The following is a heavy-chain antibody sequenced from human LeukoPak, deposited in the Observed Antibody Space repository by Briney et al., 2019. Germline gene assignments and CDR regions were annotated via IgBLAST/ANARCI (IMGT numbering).Heavy chain of an antibody. CDR2: INWNGGST. Sequence: PGGSLRLSCAASGFTFSSYGMSWVRQAPGKGLEWVSGINWNGGSTGYADSVKGRFTISRDNAKNSLYLQMNSLRAEDTALYYCARGVGSSGYEAFDIWGQGTMVTVSS. CDR3: ARGVGSSGYEAFDI. D-gene: IGHD3-22*01. J-gene: IGHJ3*02. CDR1: GFTFSSYG. V-gene: IGHV3-20*04.